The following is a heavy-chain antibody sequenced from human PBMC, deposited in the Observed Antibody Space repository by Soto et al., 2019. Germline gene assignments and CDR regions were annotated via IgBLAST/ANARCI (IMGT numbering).Heavy chain of an antibody. V-gene: IGHV5-51*01. D-gene: IGHD2-2*01. CDR3: ARYIVVVTAALNYFAY. CDR1: GYSFTSYW. J-gene: IGHJ4*02. CDR2: IYPGDSDT. Sequence: GESLKISCKGSGYSFTSYWIGWVRQMPGKGLEWMGIIYPGDSDTRYSPSFQGQVTISADKSISTAYLQWSSLKASDTAMYYCARYIVVVTAALNYFAYWGQGTLVTVSS.